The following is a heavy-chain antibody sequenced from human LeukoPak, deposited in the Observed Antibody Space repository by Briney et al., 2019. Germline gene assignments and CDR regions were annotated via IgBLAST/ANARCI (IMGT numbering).Heavy chain of an antibody. CDR3: ARLLHDWFDS. J-gene: IGHJ5*01. CDR1: GDSINSYY. CDR2: IYYRGSA. Sequence: SETLSLTCTVSGDSINSYYWSWIRQPPGKGLEWLGYIYYRGSANYNPSLKSRVTISIDTSKNQFSLKLISVTAADTAVYYCARLLHDWFDSWGQGTLVTVSS. V-gene: IGHV4-59*08. D-gene: IGHD4-11*01.